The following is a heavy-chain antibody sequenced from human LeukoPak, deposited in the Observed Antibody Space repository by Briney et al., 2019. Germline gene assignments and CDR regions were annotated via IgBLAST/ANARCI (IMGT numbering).Heavy chain of an antibody. J-gene: IGHJ4*02. D-gene: IGHD3-22*01. CDR2: INPNSGGT. V-gene: IGHV1-2*02. Sequence: ASVKVSCKASGYTFTGYYIHWVRQAPGQGLEWMGWINPNSGGTNSAQNFQGRVTMTRDTSISTAYMEVSRLTSDDTAVYYCASGDRYDGSASYYSDYWGKRTLVSVSS. CDR1: GYTFTGYY. CDR3: ASGDRYDGSASYYSDY.